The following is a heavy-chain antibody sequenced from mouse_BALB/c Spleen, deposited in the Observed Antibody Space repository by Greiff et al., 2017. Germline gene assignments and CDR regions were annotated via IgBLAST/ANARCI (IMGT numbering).Heavy chain of an antibody. CDR3: ARETELRRGGWFAY. CDR1: GYSFTGYY. D-gene: IGHD2-4*01. V-gene: IGHV1-31*01. Sequence: EVQLQQSGPELVKPGASVKISCKASGYSFTGYYMHWVKQSHVKSLEWIGRINPYNGATSYNQNFKDKASLTVDKSSSTAYMELHSLTSEDSAVYYCARETELRRGGWFAYWGQGTLVTVSA. J-gene: IGHJ3*01. CDR2: INPYNGAT.